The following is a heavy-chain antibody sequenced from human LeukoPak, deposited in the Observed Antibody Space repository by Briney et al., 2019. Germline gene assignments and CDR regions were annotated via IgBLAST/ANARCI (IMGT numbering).Heavy chain of an antibody. Sequence: GGSLRLSCAASGFTFSSYSMNWVRRAPGKGLEWVSSISSSSSYIYYADSVEGRFTISRDNAKNSLYLQMNSLRAEDTAVYYCAREGSGYYFRQTYYFDYWGQGTLVTVSS. J-gene: IGHJ4*02. V-gene: IGHV3-21*01. CDR1: GFTFSSYS. CDR3: AREGSGYYFRQTYYFDY. CDR2: ISSSSSYI. D-gene: IGHD3-22*01.